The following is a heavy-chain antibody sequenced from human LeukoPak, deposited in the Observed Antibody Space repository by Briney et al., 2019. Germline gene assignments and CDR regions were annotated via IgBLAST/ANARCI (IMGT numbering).Heavy chain of an antibody. D-gene: IGHD3-3*01. CDR1: GGSISSSNW. Sequence: PSETLSLTCAVSGGSISSSNWWSWVRQPPGKGLEWIGEIYHSGSTNYNPSLKSRVTISVDTSKNQFSLKLSSVTAADTAVYYCARGHAGIFWSAAGHWFDPWGQGTLVTVSS. CDR2: IYHSGST. J-gene: IGHJ5*02. CDR3: ARGHAGIFWSAAGHWFDP. V-gene: IGHV4-4*02.